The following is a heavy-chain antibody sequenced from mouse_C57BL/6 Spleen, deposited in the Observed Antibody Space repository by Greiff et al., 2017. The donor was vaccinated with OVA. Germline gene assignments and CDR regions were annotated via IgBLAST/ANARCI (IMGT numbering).Heavy chain of an antibody. CDR2: ISSGSSTI. CDR3: ARDSNYDYYAMDS. V-gene: IGHV5-17*01. J-gene: IGHJ4*01. D-gene: IGHD2-5*01. Sequence: DVQLVESGGGLVKPGGSLKLSCAASGFTFSDYGMHWVRQAPEKGLEWVAYISSGSSTIYYADTVKGRFTISRDNAKHTLFLQMTRLRSEDTAIYYCARDSNYDYYAMDSWGQGTSVTVSS. CDR1: GFTFSDYG.